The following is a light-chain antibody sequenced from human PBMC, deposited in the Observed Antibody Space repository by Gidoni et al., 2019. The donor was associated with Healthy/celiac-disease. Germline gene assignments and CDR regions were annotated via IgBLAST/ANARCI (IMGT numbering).Light chain of an antibody. CDR1: QSLLHSNVYNY. V-gene: IGKV2-28*01. J-gene: IGKJ3*01. CDR3: MQALQTPFT. CDR2: LGS. Sequence: DIVMTQSTLSLPVTPGEPASSSCRSSQSLLHSNVYNYLDWYLQKPGQSPQLLIYLGSNRASGVPDRFSGSGSGTDFTLTISRVEAEDVGVYYCMQALQTPFTFGPGTKVDIK.